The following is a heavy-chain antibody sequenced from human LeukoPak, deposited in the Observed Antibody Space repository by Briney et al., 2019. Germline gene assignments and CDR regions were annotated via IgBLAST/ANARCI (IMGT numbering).Heavy chain of an antibody. CDR2: IYSGGST. V-gene: IGHV3-53*01. Sequence: PGGSLRLSCAASGFTVSSNYMSWVRQAPGKGLEWGSVIYSGGSTYYADSVKGRFTISRDNSKNTLYLQMNSLRAEDTAVYYCASRMYYDYVWGALDVWGQGTTVTVSS. J-gene: IGHJ6*02. D-gene: IGHD3-16*01. CDR3: ASRMYYDYVWGALDV. CDR1: GFTVSSNY.